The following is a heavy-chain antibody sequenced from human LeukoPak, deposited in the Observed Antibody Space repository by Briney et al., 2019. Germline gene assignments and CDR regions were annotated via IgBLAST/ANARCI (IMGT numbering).Heavy chain of an antibody. D-gene: IGHD3-10*01. CDR2: IYYSGST. J-gene: IGHJ6*02. Sequence: SETLSLTCTVSGGSISSYYWSWIRQPPGKGLEWIGYIYYSGSTNYNPSLKSRVTISVDTSKNQFSLKLSSVTAADTAVYYCARYPIGYYYGSGSLYYYGMDVWGQGTTVTVSS. CDR1: GGSISSYY. V-gene: IGHV4-59*01. CDR3: ARYPIGYYYGSGSLYYYGMDV.